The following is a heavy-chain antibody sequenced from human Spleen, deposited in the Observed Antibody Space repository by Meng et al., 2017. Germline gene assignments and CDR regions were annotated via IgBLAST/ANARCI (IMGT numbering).Heavy chain of an antibody. CDR3: ARGPTTMAHDFDY. Sequence: QLRLQESGPGRVKPSETLSFSCTVSGGSISRSNYYWGWIRQPPGKGLEWIGSIYYSGSTYYNPSLKSRVIISVDTSQNNLSLKLSSVTAADSAVYYCARGPTTMAHDFDYWGQGTLVTVSS. CDR2: IYYSGST. V-gene: IGHV4-39*02. CDR1: GGSISRSNYY. J-gene: IGHJ4*02. D-gene: IGHD4-11*01.